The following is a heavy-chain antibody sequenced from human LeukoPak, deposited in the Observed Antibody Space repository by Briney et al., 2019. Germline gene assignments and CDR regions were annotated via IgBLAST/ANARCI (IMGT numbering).Heavy chain of an antibody. D-gene: IGHD6-13*01. CDR3: AKDLGSSWNKYFQH. Sequence: GGSLRLSCAASGFTVSSNYMSWVRQAPGKGLEWVSVIYSGSSSTYYADSVKGRFTISRDNSKNTLYLQMNSLRAEDTAVYYCAKDLGSSWNKYFQHWGQGTLVTVSS. CDR1: GFTVSSNY. J-gene: IGHJ1*01. CDR2: IYSGSSST. V-gene: IGHV3-53*01.